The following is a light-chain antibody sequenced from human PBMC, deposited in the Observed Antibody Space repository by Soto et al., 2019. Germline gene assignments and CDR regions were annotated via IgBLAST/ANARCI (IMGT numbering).Light chain of an antibody. CDR1: QSVSSSY. Sequence: EIVFTQSPGTLSLSPGERASLSCRASQSVSSSYLAWYQQKPGQTPRLLIYGASNRATGIPDRFSGSGSGTDFTLTISRLEPEDFAVYYCQQYGSPLTFGGGTKVDI. V-gene: IGKV3-20*01. CDR2: GAS. J-gene: IGKJ4*01. CDR3: QQYGSPLT.